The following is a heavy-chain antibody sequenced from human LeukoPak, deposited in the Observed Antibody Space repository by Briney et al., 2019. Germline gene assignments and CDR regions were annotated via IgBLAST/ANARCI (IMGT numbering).Heavy chain of an antibody. CDR1: GYTLTGYG. CDR3: ARGAMSRFDY. V-gene: IGHV1-2*02. CDR2: INPNSGGT. Sequence: ASVKVSCKASGYTLTGYGISWVRQAPGQGLEWMGWINPNSGGTNYAQKFQGRVTMTRDTSISTAYMELSRLRSDDTAVYYCARGAMSRFDYWGQGTLVTVSS. J-gene: IGHJ4*02.